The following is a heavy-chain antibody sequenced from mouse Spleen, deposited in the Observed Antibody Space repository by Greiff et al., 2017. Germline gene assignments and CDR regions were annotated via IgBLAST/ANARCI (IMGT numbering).Heavy chain of an antibody. CDR2: INTSNGGT. CDR3: AREPEGYGNLYAMDY. V-gene: IGHV1-53*01. J-gene: IGHJ4*01. CDR1: GYTFTSYW. D-gene: IGHD2-10*02. Sequence: VQLQQPGPELVKPGASVKLSCKASGYTFTSYWMHWVKQRPGQGLEWIGNINTSNGGTNYNEKFKSKATLTVDKSSSTAYMQLSSLTSEDSAVYYCAREPEGYGNLYAMDYWGQGTSVTVSS.